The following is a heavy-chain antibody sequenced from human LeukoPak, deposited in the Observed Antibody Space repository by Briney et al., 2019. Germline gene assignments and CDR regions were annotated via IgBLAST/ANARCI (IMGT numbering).Heavy chain of an antibody. J-gene: IGHJ3*02. CDR2: IYYSGST. Sequence: SETLSLTCTVSLGSISSSSYYWGWIRQPPGKGREWIGSIYYSGSTYYNPSLTRRATLSIDTSNNHSSLYVSSVTAADKAGYYCARPYCSSTSCYISVFDIWGRGTMVTVSS. CDR3: ARPYCSSTSCYISVFDI. CDR1: LGSISSSSYY. D-gene: IGHD2-2*02. V-gene: IGHV4-39*01.